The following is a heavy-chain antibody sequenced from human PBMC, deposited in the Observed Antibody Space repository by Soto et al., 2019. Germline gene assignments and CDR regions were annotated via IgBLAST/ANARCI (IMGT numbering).Heavy chain of an antibody. CDR2: LYYSGST. D-gene: IGHD3-3*01. Sequence: SETLSLTCTVSGGPISSSSYHWGWIRQPPGKGLEWLGSLYYSGSTYYNPSLKCRVTISVDTSKNQLSLKLSSVTAADKAVYYCASTYYDFWSGYYSGMDVWGQGSTFT. J-gene: IGHJ6*02. CDR3: ASTYYDFWSGYYSGMDV. V-gene: IGHV4-39*01. CDR1: GGPISSSSYH.